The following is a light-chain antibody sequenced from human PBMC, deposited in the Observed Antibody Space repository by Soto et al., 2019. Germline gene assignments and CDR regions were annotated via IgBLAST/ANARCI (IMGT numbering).Light chain of an antibody. CDR1: SSDVGGYND. CDR3: SSSTSSSTNWV. J-gene: IGLJ3*02. CDR2: EVS. Sequence: QSALTQPASVSGSPGQSITISCTGTSSDVGGYNDVSWYQQHPGKAPKLMIYEVSNRPSGVSNRFSGSKSGNTASLTISGLQAEDEADYYCSSSTSSSTNWVFGGGTKLTVL. V-gene: IGLV2-14*01.